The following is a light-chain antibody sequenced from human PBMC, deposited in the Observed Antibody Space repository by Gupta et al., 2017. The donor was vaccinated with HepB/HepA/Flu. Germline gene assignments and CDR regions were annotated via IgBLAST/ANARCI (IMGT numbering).Light chain of an antibody. V-gene: IGLV5-45*02. CDR1: SGLNVGTFR. J-gene: IGLJ3*02. CDR3: MIWCGSGWV. Sequence: QAVLTQPSSLSASPGASASLTCTLRSGLNVGTFRIYWYQQKPGSPPHYLLRYKSDLDRGQGSGVPSRFSGSKDVSANAGILLMAGLQSEDEADYYCMIWCGSGWVFGGGTKLTVL. CDR2: YKSDLDR.